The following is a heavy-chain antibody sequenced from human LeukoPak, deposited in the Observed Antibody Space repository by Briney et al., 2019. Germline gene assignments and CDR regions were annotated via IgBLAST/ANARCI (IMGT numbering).Heavy chain of an antibody. V-gene: IGHV4-4*02. D-gene: IGHD2-2*01. CDR1: GGSISSSNW. Sequence: PSETLALICAVSGGSISSSNWWSWVRQPPGKGLEWIGEIYHSGSTNYKQSLKRRVTVSVDKSKNQFYLKLSSVTAADTAVFYCARDPYCSSTSCYAENAFDIWGQGTMVTVSS. CDR2: IYHSGST. CDR3: ARDPYCSSTSCYAENAFDI. J-gene: IGHJ3*02.